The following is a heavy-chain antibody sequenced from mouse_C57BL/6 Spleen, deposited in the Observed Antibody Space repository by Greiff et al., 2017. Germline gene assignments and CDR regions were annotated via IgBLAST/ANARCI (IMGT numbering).Heavy chain of an antibody. V-gene: IGHV3-6*01. CDR1: VYSIPSGYY. D-gene: IGHD1-1*01. Sequence: VSGPGLVKPSQSLSLTCSVTVYSIPSGYYWNWIRQFPGNKLEWMGYISYDGSNNSNPSLKNQISITRDTSKKQFSLKFHSVTTEDTATYYCAREQYYGSSPFAYRGQGTLVSVTA. J-gene: IGHJ3*01. CDR3: AREQYYGSSPFAY. CDR2: ISYDGSN.